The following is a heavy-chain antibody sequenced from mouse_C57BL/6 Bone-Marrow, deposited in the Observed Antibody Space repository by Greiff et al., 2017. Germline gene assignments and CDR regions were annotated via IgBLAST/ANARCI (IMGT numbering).Heavy chain of an antibody. CDR2: IDPEKGDT. CDR1: GFNIKDDY. Sequence: VQLQQSGAELVRPGASVKLSCTASGFNIKDDYMHWVKQRPEQGLELIGWIDPEKGDTVSASKFLGKATITADPSSTTAYLQLRSLTSEDTAVYDCTTGMVDVWGTGTTVTVSS. J-gene: IGHJ1*03. V-gene: IGHV14-4*01. D-gene: IGHD2-3*01. CDR3: TTGMVDV.